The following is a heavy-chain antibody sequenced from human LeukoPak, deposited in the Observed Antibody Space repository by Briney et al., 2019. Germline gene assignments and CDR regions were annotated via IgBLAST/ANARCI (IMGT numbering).Heavy chain of an antibody. CDR1: GGSFSGYY. D-gene: IGHD4-11*01. J-gene: IGHJ4*02. CDR2: INHSGSA. V-gene: IGHV4-34*01. Sequence: PSETLSLTCAVSGGSFSGYYWTWIRQPPGKGLEWIGEINHSGSANYNPSLMSRVTISLDTSKDHFSLNLSSVTAADTAVYYCARGQGTVTTHWGQGTLVTVSS. CDR3: ARGQGTVTTH.